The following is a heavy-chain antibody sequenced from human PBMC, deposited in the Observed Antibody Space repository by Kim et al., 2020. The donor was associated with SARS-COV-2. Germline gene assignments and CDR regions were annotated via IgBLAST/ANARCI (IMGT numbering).Heavy chain of an antibody. CDR3: ARVPFRYYYDSSGYYYKGDYGMDV. V-gene: IGHV4-34*01. J-gene: IGHJ6*02. D-gene: IGHD3-22*01. Sequence: SETLSLTCAVYGGSFSGYYWSWIRQPPGKGLEWIGEINHSGSTNYNPSLKSRVTISVDTSKNQFSLKLSSVTAADTAVYYCARVPFRYYYDSSGYYYKGDYGMDVWGQGTTVTVSS. CDR1: GGSFSGYY. CDR2: INHSGST.